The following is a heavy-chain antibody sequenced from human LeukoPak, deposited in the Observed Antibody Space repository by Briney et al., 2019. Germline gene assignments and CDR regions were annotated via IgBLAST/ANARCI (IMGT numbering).Heavy chain of an antibody. D-gene: IGHD4/OR15-4a*01. Sequence: PSETLSLTCTVSGGSISSSSWSWVRQDPGKRLEWIGFIWYSGDTDYNPSLRSRVTISVDTSKNQFSLKLSSVTAADTAVYYCARMGTISDAFDIWGQGTMVTVSS. CDR1: GGSISSSS. V-gene: IGHV4-59*01. CDR3: ARMGTISDAFDI. CDR2: IWYSGDT. J-gene: IGHJ3*02.